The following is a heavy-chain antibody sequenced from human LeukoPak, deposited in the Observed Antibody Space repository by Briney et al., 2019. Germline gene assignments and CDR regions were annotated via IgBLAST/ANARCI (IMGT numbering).Heavy chain of an antibody. J-gene: IGHJ4*02. Sequence: PSETLSLTCTVSGGSISSKSYYWSWIRQPAGKGLEWIGSIYDSGSTYHNPSLKSRVTISVDTSKNQFSLKLSSVTAADTAVYYCAREDSSGWYWFDYWGQGTLVTVSS. D-gene: IGHD6-19*01. CDR2: IYDSGST. CDR3: AREDSSGWYWFDY. CDR1: GGSISSKSYY. V-gene: IGHV4-39*07.